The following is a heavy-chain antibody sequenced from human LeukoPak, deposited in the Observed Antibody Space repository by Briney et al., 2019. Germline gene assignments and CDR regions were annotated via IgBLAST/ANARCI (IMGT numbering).Heavy chain of an antibody. CDR1: GYTLTELS. CDR2: FDPEDGET. J-gene: IGHJ3*02. V-gene: IGHV1-24*01. CDR3: VTNQVGATTSDAFDI. D-gene: IGHD1-26*01. Sequence: ASVKVSCKVSGYTLTELSMHWVRQAPGKGLEWMGGFDPEDGETIYAQKFQGRVTMTEDTSTDTAYMELSSLRSEDTAVYYCVTNQVGATTSDAFDIWGQGTMVTVSS.